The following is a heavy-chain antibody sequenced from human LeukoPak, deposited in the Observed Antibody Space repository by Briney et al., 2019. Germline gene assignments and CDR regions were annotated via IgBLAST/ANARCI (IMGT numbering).Heavy chain of an antibody. D-gene: IGHD3-22*01. CDR1: GLTFSRDW. J-gene: IGHJ1*01. CDR3: ATYSSLNTREFQY. Sequence: GGSLRLSCEASGLTFSRDWMGWVRQAPGKGLEWVANIRQDGGETYYGDSVKGRFIISRDNAKNSLFLQMNRLRAEDTAVYYCATYSSLNTREFQYWGQGTLVTVSS. CDR2: IRQDGGET. V-gene: IGHV3-7*01.